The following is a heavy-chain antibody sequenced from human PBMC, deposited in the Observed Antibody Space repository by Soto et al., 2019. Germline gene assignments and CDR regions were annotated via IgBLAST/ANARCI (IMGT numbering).Heavy chain of an antibody. CDR1: GFSLSNARMG. CDR2: IFSNDEK. V-gene: IGHV2-26*01. CDR3: ARTGRYYDSSGYYSRGPFDY. Sequence: SGPTLVNPTETLTLTCTVSGFSLSNARMGVSWIRQPPGKALEWLAHIFSNDEKSYSTSLKSRLTISKDTSQSQVVLTMTNMDPVDTATYYCARTGRYYDSSGYYSRGPFDYWGQGTLVTVSS. D-gene: IGHD3-22*01. J-gene: IGHJ4*02.